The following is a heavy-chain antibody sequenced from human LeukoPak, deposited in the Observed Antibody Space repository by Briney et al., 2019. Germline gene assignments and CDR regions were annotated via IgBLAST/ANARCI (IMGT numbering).Heavy chain of an antibody. J-gene: IGHJ4*02. CDR3: ATDYYDSSGLGY. V-gene: IGHV1-2*02. D-gene: IGHD3-22*01. Sequence: ASVKVSCKASGYTFTSYYMHWVRQAPGQGLEWMGWINPNSGGTNYAQKFQGRVTMTRDTSISTAYMELSRLRSDDTAVYYCATDYYDSSGLGYWGQGTLVTVSS. CDR2: INPNSGGT. CDR1: GYTFTSYY.